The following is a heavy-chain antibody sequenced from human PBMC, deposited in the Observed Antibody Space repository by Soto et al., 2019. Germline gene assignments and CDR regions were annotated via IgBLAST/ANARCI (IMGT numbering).Heavy chain of an antibody. J-gene: IGHJ6*03. CDR1: GFTFSSYW. D-gene: IGHD2-15*01. CDR3: ARVDCSGGSCYSYPKTYYYMDV. Sequence: PGGSLRLSCAASGFTFSSYWMSWVRQAPGKGLEWVANIKQDGSEKYYVDSVKGRFTISRDNAKNSLYLQMNSLRAEDTAVYYCARVDCSGGSCYSYPKTYYYMDVWGKGTTVTVSS. V-gene: IGHV3-7*01. CDR2: IKQDGSEK.